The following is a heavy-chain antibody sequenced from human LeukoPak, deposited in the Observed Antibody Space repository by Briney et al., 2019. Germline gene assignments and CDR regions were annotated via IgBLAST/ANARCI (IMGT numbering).Heavy chain of an antibody. V-gene: IGHV4-34*01. CDR1: GGSFSGYY. CDR3: ARGKKHYYFYMDV. Sequence: SETLSLTCAGYGGSFSGYYWSWIRQPPGKGLEWIGEINHSGSTNYNPSLKSRVTISVDTSKNQFSLKLSSVTAADTAVYYCARGKKHYYFYMDVWGKGTTVTVSS. J-gene: IGHJ6*03. CDR2: INHSGST.